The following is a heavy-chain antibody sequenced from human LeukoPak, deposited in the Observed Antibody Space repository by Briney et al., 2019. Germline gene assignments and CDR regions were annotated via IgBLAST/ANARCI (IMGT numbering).Heavy chain of an antibody. D-gene: IGHD4-23*01. CDR2: ISSSSIYI. Sequence: GGSLRLSCAASGFIFSSYNMNWVRQAPGKGLERVSSISSSSIYIYYADSVKGRFTISRDNAKNSLYLQMNSLRAEDTAVYYCARAKGGNAHSDYWGQGTLVTVSS. CDR1: GFIFSSYN. CDR3: ARAKGGNAHSDY. J-gene: IGHJ4*02. V-gene: IGHV3-21*01.